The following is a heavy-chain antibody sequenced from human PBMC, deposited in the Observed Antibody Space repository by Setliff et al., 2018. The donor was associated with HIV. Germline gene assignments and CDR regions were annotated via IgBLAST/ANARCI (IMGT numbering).Heavy chain of an antibody. Sequence: SLKISCAASGFTFSSYTMIWVRQAPGKGLEWVSSITASRLYMYYADSVKGRFTISRDNAKNSLYLQMNSLRAEDTAVYYCAKVGRGVVDFFDYWGQGTLVTVSS. CDR2: ITASRLYM. CDR3: AKVGRGVVDFFDY. D-gene: IGHD2-15*01. V-gene: IGHV3-21*01. J-gene: IGHJ4*02. CDR1: GFTFSSYT.